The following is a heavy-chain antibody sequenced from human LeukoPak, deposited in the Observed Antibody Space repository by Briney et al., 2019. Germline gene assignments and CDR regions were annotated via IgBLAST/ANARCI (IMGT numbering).Heavy chain of an antibody. V-gene: IGHV4-59*11. CDR1: GDSIRNHY. Sequence: SETLSLTCTVSGDSIRNHYWSWIRQPPGKGLECIGVIHYSGSTNYNPSVKSRVTISVDTPKNQFSLKLNSVTAADTAVYLCARVSLSGYCSGASCYFDYWGHGTLVTVSS. CDR2: IHYSGST. CDR3: ARVSLSGYCSGASCYFDY. D-gene: IGHD2-15*01. J-gene: IGHJ4*01.